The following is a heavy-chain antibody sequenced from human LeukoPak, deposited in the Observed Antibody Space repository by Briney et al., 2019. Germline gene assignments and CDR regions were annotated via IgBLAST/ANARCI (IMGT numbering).Heavy chain of an antibody. CDR2: IGSSGFTI. Sequence: PGGSLRLSCAASGFTFSDYHMNWIRRAPGKGLEWVSYIGSSGFTIYFADSVKGRFTISRDNAKNSLYLQMNSLRADDTAVYYCARGDRAMKHDAFDIWGQGTMVTVSS. V-gene: IGHV3-11*01. D-gene: IGHD5-18*01. J-gene: IGHJ3*02. CDR3: ARGDRAMKHDAFDI. CDR1: GFTFSDYH.